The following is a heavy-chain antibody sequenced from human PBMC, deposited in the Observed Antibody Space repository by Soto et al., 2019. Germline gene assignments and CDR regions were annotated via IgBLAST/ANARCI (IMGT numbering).Heavy chain of an antibody. V-gene: IGHV1-18*01. J-gene: IGHJ4*02. Sequence: QVQLVQSGAEVKKPGASVKVSCKSSGYTFTSYDITWVRQAPGQGLEWMGWVSAYNGNTNYAQKFQGSVSMTKDTSTSTVYMELRSLRSDDTAMYYCARDWGGFDYWGQGTLVTVSS. CDR3: ARDWGGFDY. D-gene: IGHD7-27*01. CDR1: GYTFTSYD. CDR2: VSAYNGNT.